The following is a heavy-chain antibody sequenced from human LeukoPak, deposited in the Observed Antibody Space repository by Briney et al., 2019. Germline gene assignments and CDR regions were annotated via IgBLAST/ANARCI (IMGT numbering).Heavy chain of an antibody. CDR2: IRFDGTNN. D-gene: IGHD2-2*01. V-gene: IGHV3-30*02. Sequence: QAGGSLRLSCGVSGFIFSDYGMHWVRQAPGKGLEWVASIRFDGTNNYYADSVKGRFTISRDNSKNTLYLQMNSLRAEDTAVYYCAKNVKRFQPADAFDIWGQGTMVTVSS. CDR3: AKNVKRFQPADAFDI. CDR1: GFIFSDYG. J-gene: IGHJ3*02.